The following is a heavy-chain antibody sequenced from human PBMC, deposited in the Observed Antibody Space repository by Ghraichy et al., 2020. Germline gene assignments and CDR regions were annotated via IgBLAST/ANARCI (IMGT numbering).Heavy chain of an antibody. CDR1: GGSISTYY. D-gene: IGHD5-18*01. J-gene: IGHJ1*01. V-gene: IGHV4-4*09. CDR2: IYTSGST. CDR3: ARSFGLAVEFTAGYLRY. Sequence: SETLSLTCSVSGGSISTYYWSWIRQPPGKGLEWIGYIYTSGSTQFNPSLKSRVTISVDTSKNQFSLKLTSVTAADTAVYYCARSFGLAVEFTAGYLRYWGQGTLVTVSS.